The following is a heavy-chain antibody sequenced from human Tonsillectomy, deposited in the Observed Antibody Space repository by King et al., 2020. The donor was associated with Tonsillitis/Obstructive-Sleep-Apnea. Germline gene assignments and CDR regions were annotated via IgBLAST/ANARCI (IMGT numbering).Heavy chain of an antibody. CDR3: ARFNLPATALPFYYYYMDV. V-gene: IGHV3-7*01. CDR1: GFTFSSYW. CDR2: IKQDGSEK. D-gene: IGHD2-2*01. J-gene: IGHJ6*03. Sequence: VQLVESGGGLVQPGGSLRLSCAASGFTFSSYWMSWVRQAPGKGLEWVANIKQDGSEKYYVDSVKGRFTISRDNAKNSLYLQMNSLRAEDTAVYYCARFNLPATALPFYYYYMDVWGKGTTVTVSS.